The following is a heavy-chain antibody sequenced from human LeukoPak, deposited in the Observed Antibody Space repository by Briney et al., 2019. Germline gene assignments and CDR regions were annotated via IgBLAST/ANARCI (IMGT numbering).Heavy chain of an antibody. Sequence: PSETLSLTCAVSGYSISSGYYWGWIRQPPGKGLEWIGSIYRSGSTYYNPSLKSRVTISVDTSKNQFSLKLSSVTAADTAVYYCARLSGYDYVDPWGQGTLVTVSS. CDR2: IYRSGST. CDR3: ARLSGYDYVDP. J-gene: IGHJ5*02. D-gene: IGHD5-12*01. V-gene: IGHV4-38-2*01. CDR1: GYSISSGYY.